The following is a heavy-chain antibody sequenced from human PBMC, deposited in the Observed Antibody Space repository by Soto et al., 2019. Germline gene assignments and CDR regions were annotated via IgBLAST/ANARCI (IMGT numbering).Heavy chain of an antibody. Sequence: PGGSLRLSCAASGFTFSSYAMSWVRQAPGKGLEWVSAISGSGGSTYYADSAKGRFTISRDNSKNTLYLQMNSLRAEDTAVYYCAKDSFPLTGTTSPYYYYYGMDVWGQGTTVTVSS. CDR2: ISGSGGST. D-gene: IGHD1-7*01. CDR1: GFTFSSYA. J-gene: IGHJ6*02. V-gene: IGHV3-23*01. CDR3: AKDSFPLTGTTSPYYYYYGMDV.